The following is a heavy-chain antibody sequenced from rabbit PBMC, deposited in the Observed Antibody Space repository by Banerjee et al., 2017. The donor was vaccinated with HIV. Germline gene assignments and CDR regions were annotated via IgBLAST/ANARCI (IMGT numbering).Heavy chain of an antibody. CDR2: IYGGSSDNT. D-gene: IGHD1-1*01. Sequence: QEQLEESGGGLVKPGASLTLTCTASGFSFSSGYYMCWVRQAPGKGLEWIACIYGGSSDNTYYASWAKGRFTISKTSSTTVTLQMTSLTAADTATYFCARDYTAGDGSYDFKLWGPGTLVTVS. CDR1: GFSFSSGYY. J-gene: IGHJ4*01. CDR3: ARDYTAGDGSYDFKL. V-gene: IGHV1S45*01.